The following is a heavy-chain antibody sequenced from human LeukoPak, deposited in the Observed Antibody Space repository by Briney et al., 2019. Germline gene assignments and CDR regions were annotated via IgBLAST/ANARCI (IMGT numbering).Heavy chain of an antibody. Sequence: NPGGSLRLSCAASGFTFSSYSMNWVRQAPGKGLEWVSSISSSSSYIYYADSVKGRFTISRDNAKNSLYLQMNSLRAEDTAVYYCARVSGDSSGYYYVEAFDIWGQETMVTVSS. CDR1: GFTFSSYS. CDR2: ISSSSSYI. V-gene: IGHV3-21*01. J-gene: IGHJ3*02. CDR3: ARVSGDSSGYYYVEAFDI. D-gene: IGHD3-22*01.